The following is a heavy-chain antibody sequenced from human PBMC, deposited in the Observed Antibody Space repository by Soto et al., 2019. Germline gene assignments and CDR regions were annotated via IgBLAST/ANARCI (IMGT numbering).Heavy chain of an antibody. CDR2: ISSSSSTI. V-gene: IGHV3-48*01. CDR3: ARHPERIAQIGWFDP. CDR1: GFAFIRDN. D-gene: IGHD6-13*01. Sequence: GGALRRSWAGSGFAFIRDNINWVPQAPGKGLEWVSYISSSSSTIYYADSVKGRFTISRDNAKNSLYLQMNSLRAEDTAVYYCARHPERIAQIGWFDPWGQGTLVTVSS. J-gene: IGHJ5*02.